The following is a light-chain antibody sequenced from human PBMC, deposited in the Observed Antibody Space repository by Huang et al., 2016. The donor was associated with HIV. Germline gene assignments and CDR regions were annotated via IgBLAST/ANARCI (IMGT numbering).Light chain of an antibody. J-gene: IGKJ1*01. Sequence: EIVLTQSPGSLALSPGERATLSGRASQSVSAYYLAWYQQKPGQAPKLLIHATSTMASGSPDRFSGSGSGTAFTLTISRLQPDDSAIYFCHQYGSPPWTFGQGTRVEIK. CDR3: HQYGSPPWT. CDR1: QSVSAYY. V-gene: IGKV3-20*01. CDR2: ATS.